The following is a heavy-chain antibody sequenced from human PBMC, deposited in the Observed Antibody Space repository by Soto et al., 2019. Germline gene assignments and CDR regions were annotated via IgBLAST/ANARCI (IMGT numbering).Heavy chain of an antibody. V-gene: IGHV3-30*18. CDR1: GFTFNNYD. J-gene: IGHJ4*02. Sequence: QVQLVESGGGVVQPGRSLRLSCAASGFTFNNYDMHWVRQAPGQGLEWVALISYDGNNEYCADSVKGRFTISRDNSKNTLYLQMNCLRAEDTAVYYCAKGSWNHYDSSRSTDYFDYWGQGNLVNVSS. CDR3: AKGSWNHYDSSRSTDYFDY. D-gene: IGHD3-22*01. CDR2: ISYDGNNE.